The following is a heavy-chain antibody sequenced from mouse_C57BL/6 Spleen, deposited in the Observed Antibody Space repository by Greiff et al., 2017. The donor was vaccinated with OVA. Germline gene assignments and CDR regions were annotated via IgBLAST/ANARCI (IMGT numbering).Heavy chain of an antibody. CDR2: INPNNGGT. Sequence: EVQVVESGPELVKPGASVKMSCKASGYTFTDYNMHWVKQSHGKSLEWIGYINPNNGGTSYNQKFKGKATLTVNKSSSTAYMELRSLTSEDSAVYYCARGSYYGNPWFAYWGQGTLVTVSA. CDR1: GYTFTDYN. V-gene: IGHV1-22*01. CDR3: ARGSYYGNPWFAY. J-gene: IGHJ3*01. D-gene: IGHD2-10*01.